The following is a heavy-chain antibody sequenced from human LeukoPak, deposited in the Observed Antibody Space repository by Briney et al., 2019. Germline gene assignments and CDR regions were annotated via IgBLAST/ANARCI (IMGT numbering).Heavy chain of an antibody. CDR2: IKTDGSST. J-gene: IGHJ3*02. CDR3: ARGPYGSSGTPDAFDI. V-gene: IGHV3-74*01. CDR1: GFTFSDYY. Sequence: PGGSLRLSCAASGFTFSDYYMSWVRQTPGKELVWVSRIKTDGSSTSYADSVRGRFTISRDNSKNTLYLQMNSLRAEDTAVYYRARGPYGSSGTPDAFDIWGQGTMVTVSS. D-gene: IGHD3-10*01.